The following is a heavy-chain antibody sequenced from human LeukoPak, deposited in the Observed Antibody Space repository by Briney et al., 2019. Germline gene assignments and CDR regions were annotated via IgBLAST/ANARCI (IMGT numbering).Heavy chain of an antibody. CDR1: GFTFSNYE. CDR3: ARVMVRGVLYYYYMDV. D-gene: IGHD3-10*01. V-gene: IGHV3-48*03. J-gene: IGHJ6*03. CDR2: ISSSGSTI. Sequence: PGGSLRLSCAASGFTFSNYEMNWVRQAPGKGLEWVSYISSSGSTIYYADSVKGRFTISRDNDKNSLYLQMNSLRAEDTAVYYCARVMVRGVLYYYYMDVGGKGTTVTIS.